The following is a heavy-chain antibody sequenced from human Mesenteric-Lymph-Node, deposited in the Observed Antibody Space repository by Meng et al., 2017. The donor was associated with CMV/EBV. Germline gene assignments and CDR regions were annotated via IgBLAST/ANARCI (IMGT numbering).Heavy chain of an antibody. V-gene: IGHV4-4*07. J-gene: IGHJ6*02. CDR3: AREDKSSRGMDV. Sequence: SETLSLTCSVSGGSISSYYWSWIRQPAGKGLEWIGRIYTSGSTNYNPSLKSRVTMSVDTSKNQFSLKLSSVTAADTAVYCCAREDKSSRGMDVWGQGTTVTVSS. CDR2: IYTSGST. D-gene: IGHD6-13*01. CDR1: GGSISSYY.